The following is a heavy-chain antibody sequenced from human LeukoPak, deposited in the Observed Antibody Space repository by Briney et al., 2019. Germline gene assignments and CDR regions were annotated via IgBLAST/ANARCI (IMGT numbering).Heavy chain of an antibody. Sequence: SVKVSCKASGGTFTSYAISWVRQAPGQGLEWMGRIIPILGIANYAQKFQGRVTITADKSTSTAYMELSSLRSDDTAVYYCARDETGYTSDYWGQGTLVTVSS. CDR1: GGTFTSYA. D-gene: IGHD5-12*01. J-gene: IGHJ4*02. CDR3: ARDETGYTSDY. V-gene: IGHV1-69*04. CDR2: IIPILGIA.